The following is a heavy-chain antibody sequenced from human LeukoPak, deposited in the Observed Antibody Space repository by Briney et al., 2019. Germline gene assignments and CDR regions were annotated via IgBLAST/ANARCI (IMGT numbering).Heavy chain of an antibody. Sequence: PSETLSLTCTVSGASISSDYWNWIRQPPGKGLEWIGHVYHSGSTNYNPSFKSRVTISVDTSKNQFSLKLSSVTAADTAVYYCARAGNYYYSSGYYSHFDYWGQGTLVTVSS. CDR3: ARAGNYYYSSGYYSHFDY. J-gene: IGHJ4*02. D-gene: IGHD3-22*01. CDR2: VYHSGST. V-gene: IGHV4-59*01. CDR1: GASISSDY.